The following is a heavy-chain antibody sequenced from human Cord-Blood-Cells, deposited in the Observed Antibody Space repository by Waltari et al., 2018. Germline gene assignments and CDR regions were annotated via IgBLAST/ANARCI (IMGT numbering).Heavy chain of an antibody. D-gene: IGHD3-16*01. CDR1: GFTFSGSA. CDR2: IRSKANSNAT. CDR3: TGGDLDDY. V-gene: IGHV3-73*02. Sequence: EVQLVESGGGLVQPGGSLKLSCAASGFTFSGSAMHWVRQASGKGLELVGRIRSKANSNATAYAASVKGRFTISRDDSKNTAYLQMNSLKTEDTAVYYCTGGDLDDYWGQGTLVTVSS. J-gene: IGHJ4*02.